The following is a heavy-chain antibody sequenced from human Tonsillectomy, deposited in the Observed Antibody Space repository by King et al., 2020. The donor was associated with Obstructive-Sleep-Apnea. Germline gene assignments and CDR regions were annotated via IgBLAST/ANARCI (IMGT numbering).Heavy chain of an antibody. Sequence: VQLQESGPGLVKPSETLSLTCAVSGGSISGYYWSWIRQPPGKGMEWIAYIYSSGSTRYSPSLKSRVTISVDTSKNQFSLKMKSVTAADTAVYYCARQASSSLTLGWFDPWGQGTLVTVSS. J-gene: IGHJ5*02. D-gene: IGHD6-13*01. CDR2: IYSSGST. V-gene: IGHV4-59*01. CDR3: ARQASSSLTLGWFDP. CDR1: GGSISGYY.